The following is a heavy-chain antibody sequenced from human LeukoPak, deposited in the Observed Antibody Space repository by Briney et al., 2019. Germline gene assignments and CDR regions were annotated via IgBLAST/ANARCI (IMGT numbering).Heavy chain of an antibody. V-gene: IGHV3-21*04. CDR2: ISRGSDHI. Sequence: GGSLRLSCAASGFTFSSYAMNWVRQAPGKGLEWVSSISRGSDHIFYADSMKGRFTISRDNAKNSLYLQMNSLRAEDTAVYCCARSQLSYSSSFDYWGQGTLVTVSS. CDR3: ARSQLSYSSSFDY. CDR1: GFTFSSYA. J-gene: IGHJ4*02. D-gene: IGHD6-6*01.